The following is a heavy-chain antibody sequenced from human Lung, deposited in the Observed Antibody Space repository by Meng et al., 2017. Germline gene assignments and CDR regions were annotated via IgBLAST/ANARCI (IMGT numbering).Heavy chain of an antibody. J-gene: IGHJ5*02. V-gene: IGHV4-4*02. CDR3: VRGGQDQAYYDFWSGPFDP. Sequence: QVQVREPGQGLVKHSGTLPLPCAFFGGSISSRNWWSWVRQSPGKGLEWIGEIYHSGRTNYNPSLESRVTISLDKSQNHFSLKVKSVTAADTAVYYCVRGGQDQAYYDFWSGPFDPWGQGTLVTVSS. CDR1: GGSISSRNW. D-gene: IGHD3-3*01. CDR2: IYHSGRT.